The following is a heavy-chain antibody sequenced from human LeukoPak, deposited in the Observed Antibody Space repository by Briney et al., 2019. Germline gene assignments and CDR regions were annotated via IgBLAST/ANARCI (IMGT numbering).Heavy chain of an antibody. D-gene: IGHD6-13*01. V-gene: IGHV1-46*01. CDR1: GYTFTGYY. Sequence: ASVKVSCKASGYTFTGYYMHWVRQAPGQGLEWMGIINPSGGSTSYAQKFQGRVTMTRDTSTSTVYMELSSLRSEDTAVYYCARVGIAAAGTRWFDPWGQGTLVTVSS. CDR3: ARVGIAAAGTRWFDP. CDR2: INPSGGST. J-gene: IGHJ5*02.